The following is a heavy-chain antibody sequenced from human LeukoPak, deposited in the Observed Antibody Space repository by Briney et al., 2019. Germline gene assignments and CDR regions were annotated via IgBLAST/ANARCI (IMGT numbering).Heavy chain of an antibody. CDR3: ARQLGYCSSTSCYADKVDY. Sequence: SETLSLTCTVSGGSISSSSYYWGWIRQPPGKGLEWIGSIHYSGSTYYNPSLKSRVTISVDTSKNQSSLKLSSVTAADTAVYYCARQLGYCSSTSCYADKVDYWGQGTLVTVSS. D-gene: IGHD2-2*01. J-gene: IGHJ4*02. CDR1: GGSISSSSYY. V-gene: IGHV4-39*01. CDR2: IHYSGST.